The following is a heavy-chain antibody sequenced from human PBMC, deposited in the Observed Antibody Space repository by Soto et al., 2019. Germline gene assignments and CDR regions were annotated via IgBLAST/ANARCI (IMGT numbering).Heavy chain of an antibody. D-gene: IGHD3-10*01. Sequence: GGSLRLSCAASGFTFSSYAMHWVRQAPGKGLEWVAVISYDGSNKYYADSVKGRFTISRDNSKNTLYLQMNSLRAEDTAVYYCARVGLPYYFDYWGQGTLVTVSS. CDR3: ARVGLPYYFDY. CDR2: ISYDGSNK. CDR1: GFTFSSYA. J-gene: IGHJ4*02. V-gene: IGHV3-30-3*01.